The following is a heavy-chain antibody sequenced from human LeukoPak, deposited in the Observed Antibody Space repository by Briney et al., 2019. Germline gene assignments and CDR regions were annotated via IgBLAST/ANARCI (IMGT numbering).Heavy chain of an antibody. CDR2: LSSSSSYI. J-gene: IGHJ4*02. D-gene: IGHD4-23*01. CDR1: GFTFSSYS. Sequence: PGGSLRLSCAASGFTFSSYSMNWVRQAPGKGLEWVSSLSSSSSYIYYADSVKGRFTISRDNAKNSLYLQMNSLRAEDTAVYYCARDGGHYGGNSFDYWGQGTLVTVSS. V-gene: IGHV3-21*01. CDR3: ARDGGHYGGNSFDY.